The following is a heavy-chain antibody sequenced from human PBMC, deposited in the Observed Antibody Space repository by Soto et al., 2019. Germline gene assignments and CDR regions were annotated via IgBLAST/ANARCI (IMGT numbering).Heavy chain of an antibody. V-gene: IGHV1-2*04. D-gene: IGHD6-19*01. CDR3: ARDAGIAVAGYYYYGMDV. CDR1: GYTFTSYD. CDR2: INPNSGGT. Sequence: ASVKVSCKASGYTFTSYDINWVRQAPGQGLEWMGWINPNSGGTNYAQKFQGWVTMTRDTSISTAYMELSRLRSDDTAVYYCARDAGIAVAGYYYYGMDVWGQGTTVTVSS. J-gene: IGHJ6*02.